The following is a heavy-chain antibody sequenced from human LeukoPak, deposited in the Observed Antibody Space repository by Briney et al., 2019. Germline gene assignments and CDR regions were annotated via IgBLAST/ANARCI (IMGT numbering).Heavy chain of an antibody. Sequence: SETLSLTCTVSGGSNSSSGYYWGWIRQPPGKGLEWIGSIYYSGSTYYNPSLKSRVTISVDTSKNQFSLKLSSVTAADTAVYYCARLTGPFDLWGRGTLVTVSS. J-gene: IGHJ2*01. CDR2: IYYSGST. CDR3: ARLTGPFDL. CDR1: GGSNSSSGYY. V-gene: IGHV4-39*01. D-gene: IGHD1-14*01.